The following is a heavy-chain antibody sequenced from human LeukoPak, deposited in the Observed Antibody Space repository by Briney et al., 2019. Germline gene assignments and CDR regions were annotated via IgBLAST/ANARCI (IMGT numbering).Heavy chain of an antibody. CDR1: GFTFSTYR. J-gene: IGHJ4*02. Sequence: NAGGSLRLSCAASGFTFSTYRMNWVRQAPGKGLEWVSSISSSSSYIYYADSVKGRITISRDNAKNSLYLQMNSLRVEDTAVYYCARDKDVYFDYWGQGTLVTVSS. CDR2: ISSSSSYI. V-gene: IGHV3-21*01. CDR3: ARDKDVYFDY.